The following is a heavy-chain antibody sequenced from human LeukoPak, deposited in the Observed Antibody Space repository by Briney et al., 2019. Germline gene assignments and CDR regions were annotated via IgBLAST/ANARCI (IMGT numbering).Heavy chain of an antibody. CDR1: GGSISSNY. CDR2: IYSSGST. D-gene: IGHD6-19*01. J-gene: IGHJ5*02. V-gene: IGHV4-4*09. Sequence: SETLSLTCTVSGGSISSNYWNWIRQPPGKGLEWIGYIYSSGSTNYNPSLKSRVTMSVDTPKNQFSLKLSSVTAADTAIYYCARGDRAVAGAWGWFDPWGWGTLVTVSS. CDR3: ARGDRAVAGAWGWFDP.